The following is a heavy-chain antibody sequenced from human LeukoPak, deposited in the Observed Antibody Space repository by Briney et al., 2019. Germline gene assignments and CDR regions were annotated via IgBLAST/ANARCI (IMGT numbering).Heavy chain of an antibody. Sequence: PGGSLRLSCAASGFPFHNYWMTWVRQAPGKGLEWVANINQDENEKYYLDSVKGRFTISRDNAETSLFLQMTCLRVEDTAIYYCARGLYGSGRRSLMAHWGPGTLVAVSS. CDR2: INQDENEK. J-gene: IGHJ4*02. CDR1: GFPFHNYW. D-gene: IGHD3-10*01. CDR3: ARGLYGSGRRSLMAH. V-gene: IGHV3-7*01.